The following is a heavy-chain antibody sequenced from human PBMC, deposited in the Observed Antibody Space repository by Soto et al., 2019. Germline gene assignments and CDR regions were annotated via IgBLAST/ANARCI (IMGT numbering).Heavy chain of an antibody. CDR3: ARDPGSMVRGVREFDP. V-gene: IGHV4-59*01. Sequence: SETLSLTCTVSGGSISTYYWSWIRQPPGKGLEWIGHIYYSGSTSYNPSLKSRVTISVDTSKNQFSLKLSSVTAADTAVYYCARDPGSMVRGVREFDPWGQGTLVTVSS. D-gene: IGHD3-10*01. J-gene: IGHJ5*02. CDR1: GGSISTYY. CDR2: IYYSGST.